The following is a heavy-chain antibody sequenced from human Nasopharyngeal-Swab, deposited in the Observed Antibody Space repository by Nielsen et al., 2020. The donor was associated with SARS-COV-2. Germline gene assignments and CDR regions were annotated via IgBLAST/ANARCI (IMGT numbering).Heavy chain of an antibody. J-gene: IGHJ4*02. V-gene: IGHV4-39*07. Sequence: WIRQPPGKGLEWIGRIYYSGSTYYNPSLKSRVTISVDTSKNQFSLKLSSVTAADTAVYYCARDGAYSSSSPGDYWGQGTLVTVSS. CDR3: ARDGAYSSSSPGDY. CDR2: IYYSGST. D-gene: IGHD6-6*01.